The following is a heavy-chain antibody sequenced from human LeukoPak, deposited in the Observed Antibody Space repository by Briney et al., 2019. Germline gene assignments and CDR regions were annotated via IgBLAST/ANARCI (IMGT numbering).Heavy chain of an antibody. Sequence: PGGSLRLSCAASGFTFSSSWMHWVRQAPGKGLVWVSRINTDGSITSYADSVKGRFTISRDNAKNTLSLQMNSLRAEDTAVYYCASPPGRRYVDYYMDVWGKGTTVTVSS. CDR1: GFTFSSSW. D-gene: IGHD3-9*01. CDR2: INTDGSIT. V-gene: IGHV3-74*01. CDR3: ASPPGRRYVDYYMDV. J-gene: IGHJ6*03.